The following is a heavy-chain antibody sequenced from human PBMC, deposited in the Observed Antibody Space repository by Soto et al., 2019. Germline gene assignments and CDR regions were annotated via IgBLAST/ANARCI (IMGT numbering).Heavy chain of an antibody. V-gene: IGHV1-18*01. CDR2: ISAYNGNT. J-gene: IGHJ1*01. D-gene: IGHD1-26*01. Sequence: ASVKVSCKASGYTFTSYGISWVRQAPGQGLEWMGWISAYNGNTNYAQKLQGRVTMTTDTSTSTAYMELRSLRSDDTAVYYCARDKVGSGGNPVYFQHWGQSSLVPVSS. CDR3: ARDKVGSGGNPVYFQH. CDR1: GYTFTSYG.